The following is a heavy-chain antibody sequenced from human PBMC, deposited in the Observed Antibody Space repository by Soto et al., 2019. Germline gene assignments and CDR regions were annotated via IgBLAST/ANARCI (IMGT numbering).Heavy chain of an antibody. Sequence: SETLSLTCTVSGGSISSGGYYWSWIRQHPGKGLEWIGYIYYSGSTYYNPSLKSRVTISVDTSKNQFSLKLSSVTAADTAVYYCARANSQNDFWSGWDWFDPWGQGTLVTVSS. CDR2: IYYSGST. D-gene: IGHD3-3*01. V-gene: IGHV4-31*03. J-gene: IGHJ5*02. CDR3: ARANSQNDFWSGWDWFDP. CDR1: GGSISSGGYY.